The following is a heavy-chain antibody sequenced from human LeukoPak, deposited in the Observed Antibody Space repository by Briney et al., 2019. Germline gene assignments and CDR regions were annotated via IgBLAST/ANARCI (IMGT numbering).Heavy chain of an antibody. CDR1: GGSISSYY. J-gene: IGHJ4*02. CDR2: IYYSGST. V-gene: IGHV4-59*08. D-gene: IGHD1-14*01. Sequence: PSETLSLTCTVSGGSISSYYWSWIRQPPGKGLEWIGYIYYSGSTNYNPSLKSRVNISPDTSKNQFSLKPSSVTAADTAVYYCARARRDVAEAMDWGQGTLVTVSS. CDR3: ARARRDVAEAMD.